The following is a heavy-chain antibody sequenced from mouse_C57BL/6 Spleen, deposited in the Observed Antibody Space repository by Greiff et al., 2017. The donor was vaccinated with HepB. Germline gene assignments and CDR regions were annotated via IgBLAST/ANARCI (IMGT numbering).Heavy chain of an antibody. CDR3: ARSLLYYGNCDPFYYAMDY. CDR2: IYPGGGYT. Sequence: VQLQQSGAELVRPGTSVKMSCKASGYTFTNYWIGWAKQRPGHGLEWIGDIYPGGGYTNYNEKFKGKATLTADKSSSTAYMQFSSLTSEDSAIYYCARSLLYYGNCDPFYYAMDYWGQGTSVTVSS. D-gene: IGHD2-1*01. CDR1: GYTFTNYW. J-gene: IGHJ4*01. V-gene: IGHV1-63*01.